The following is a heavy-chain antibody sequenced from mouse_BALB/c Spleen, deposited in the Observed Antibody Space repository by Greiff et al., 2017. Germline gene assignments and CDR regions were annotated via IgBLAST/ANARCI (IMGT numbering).Heavy chain of an antibody. CDR3: ARDVYYDNPGAWFAY. CDR2: IAPGSGST. CDR1: GYTFTSYW. J-gene: IGHJ3*01. D-gene: IGHD2-1*01. Sequence: DLVKPGASVKLSCKASGYTFTSYWIHWIKQRPGQGLEWIGRIAPGSGSTYYNEMFKGKATLTVDTSSSTAYIQLSSLSSEDSAVYFCARDVYYDNPGAWFAYWGQGTLVTVTA. V-gene: IGHV1S41*01.